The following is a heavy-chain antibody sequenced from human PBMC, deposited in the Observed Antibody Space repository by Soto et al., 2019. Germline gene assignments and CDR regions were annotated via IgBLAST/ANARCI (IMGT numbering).Heavy chain of an antibody. CDR3: TTGSVEGV. CDR1: GLTISNAW. D-gene: IGHD2-15*01. J-gene: IGHJ6*02. Sequence: EVQLVESGGGFIYPGGSLRLSCAASGLTISNAWMNWVRQAPGKGLEWVGRIKTNTEGVTTDDAAAVKGSFTVARDDSKNTLYLQINSLKTEDTAVYYGTTGSVEGVWGQGTTVTVSS. CDR2: IKTNTEGVTT. V-gene: IGHV3-15*07.